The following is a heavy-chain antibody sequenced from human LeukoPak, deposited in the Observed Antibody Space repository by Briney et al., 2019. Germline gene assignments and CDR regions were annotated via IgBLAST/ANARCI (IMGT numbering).Heavy chain of an antibody. D-gene: IGHD3-10*01. CDR3: ARAGAWQIDP. Sequence: GSLRLSCAASGFTFSTYAMCWVRQAPGKGLEWIGSIYYSGSTYYNPSLKSRVTISVDTSKNQFSLKLSSVTAADTAVYYCARAGAWQIDPWGQGTLVTVSS. J-gene: IGHJ5*02. CDR1: GFTFSTYA. V-gene: IGHV4-39*07. CDR2: IYYSGST.